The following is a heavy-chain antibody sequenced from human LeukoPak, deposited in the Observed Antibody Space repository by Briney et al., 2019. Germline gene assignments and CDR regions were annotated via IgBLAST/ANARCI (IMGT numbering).Heavy chain of an antibody. Sequence: SETLSLTCTVSGGSISSSSYYWGWIRQPPGKGLGWIGSIYYSGSTYYNPSLKSRVTISVDTSKNQFSLKLSSVTAADTAVYYCARRLRMWFGELVYFDYWGQGTLVTVSS. J-gene: IGHJ4*02. D-gene: IGHD3-10*01. CDR1: GGSISSSSYY. CDR3: ARRLRMWFGELVYFDY. V-gene: IGHV4-39*01. CDR2: IYYSGST.